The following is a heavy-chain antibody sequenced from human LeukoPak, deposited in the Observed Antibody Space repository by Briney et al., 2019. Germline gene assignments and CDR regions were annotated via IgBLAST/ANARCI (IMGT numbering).Heavy chain of an antibody. CDR3: ARGGSSSEFLHH. V-gene: IGHV3-33*01. CDR1: GFTFSSFG. CDR2: IWYDGSNK. D-gene: IGHD6-6*01. Sequence: GRSLRLSCAASGFTFSSFGMHWVRQAPGKGLEWVAVIWYDGSNKYYSDSVTGRFTISRDNSKNTLYLQMNSLRAEDTAVYYCARGGSSSEFLHHRGQGTLVTVSS. J-gene: IGHJ1*01.